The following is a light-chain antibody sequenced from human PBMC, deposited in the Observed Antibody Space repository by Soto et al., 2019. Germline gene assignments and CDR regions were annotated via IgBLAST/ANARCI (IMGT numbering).Light chain of an antibody. V-gene: IGKV1-5*03. J-gene: IGKJ1*01. CDR3: QHWTYYSWT. CDR1: QSLTMW. CDR2: KTS. Sequence: EIHMTQSPSTLSASVGDRVTITCRASQSLTMWLAWYQQKPGKAPNLLIYKTSSLESGVPSRFSGSGSGTAVTLSIISIQADDFATYYCQHWTYYSWTFGQVTKVEVK.